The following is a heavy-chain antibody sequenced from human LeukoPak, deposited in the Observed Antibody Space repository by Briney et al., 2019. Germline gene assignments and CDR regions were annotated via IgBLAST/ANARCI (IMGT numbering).Heavy chain of an antibody. D-gene: IGHD5-18*01. CDR2: IDPSGGST. CDR1: GYTFTNYY. Sequence: ASVKVSYKASGYTFTNYYMQWVRQAPGQGLEWMGIIDPSGGSTRYAQKFQGRVTITRDTSTRTVYMELRSLISEDTAIYYCAREYTSLVLDYWGQGTLVTVSS. CDR3: AREYTSLVLDY. J-gene: IGHJ4*02. V-gene: IGHV1-46*01.